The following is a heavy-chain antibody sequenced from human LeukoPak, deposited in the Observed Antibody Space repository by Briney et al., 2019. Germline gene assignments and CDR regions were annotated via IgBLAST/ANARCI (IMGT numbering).Heavy chain of an antibody. D-gene: IGHD2-2*01. V-gene: IGHV3-23*01. CDR2: ISGSRGST. Sequence: PGGSLRLSCGAWGFTFRSYAMSWVGQARGKGGERVSAISGSRGSTYYADSVKGRFTISRDNSKNTLYLQMNSLRAEDTAVYYCAKAVVPANFDYWGQGTLVTVSS. CDR3: AKAVVPANFDY. J-gene: IGHJ4*02. CDR1: GFTFRSYA.